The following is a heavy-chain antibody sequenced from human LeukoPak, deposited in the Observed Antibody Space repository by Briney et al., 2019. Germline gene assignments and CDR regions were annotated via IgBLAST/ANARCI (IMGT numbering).Heavy chain of an antibody. CDR1: GGSISRYY. CDR2: IYYSGST. CDR3: ARRAEGLSIAAASYYFDY. Sequence: TSETLSLTCTVSGGSISRYYWSWIRQPPGKGLEWIGYIYYSGSTNYNRSLKRRVTISVDTSKKQILLKLSYVNAAETGGYYCARRAEGLSIAAASYYFDYWGQGTLVTVSS. V-gene: IGHV4-59*08. J-gene: IGHJ4*02. D-gene: IGHD6-13*01.